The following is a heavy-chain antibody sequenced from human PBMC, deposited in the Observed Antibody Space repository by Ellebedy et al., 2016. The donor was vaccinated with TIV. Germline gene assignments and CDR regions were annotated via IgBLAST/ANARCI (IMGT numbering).Heavy chain of an antibody. CDR3: ARQGHSSGWYVGEHYFDY. V-gene: IGHV4-39*01. D-gene: IGHD6-19*01. CDR2: IYYSGST. J-gene: IGHJ4*02. CDR1: GGPISSSSHH. Sequence: MPSETLPLTCTVSGGPISSSSHHWGWIRQPPGKGLEWIGSIYYSGSTYYNPSLKSRVTISVDTSRNQFSLKLSSVTAADTAVYYCARQGHSSGWYVGEHYFDYWGQGTLVTVSS.